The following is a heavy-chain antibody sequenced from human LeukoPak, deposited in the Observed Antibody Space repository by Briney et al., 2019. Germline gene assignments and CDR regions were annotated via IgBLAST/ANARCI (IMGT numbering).Heavy chain of an antibody. Sequence: SETLSLTCAVYGGSFSGYYWSWVRQPPGKGLEWIGEINHSGSTNYNPSLKSRVTISVDTSKNQFSLKLSSVTAADTAVYYCARGILWFGELLWAENWFDPRGQGTLVTVSS. CDR3: ARGILWFGELLWAENWFDP. CDR1: GGSFSGYY. J-gene: IGHJ5*02. CDR2: INHSGST. V-gene: IGHV4-34*01. D-gene: IGHD3-10*01.